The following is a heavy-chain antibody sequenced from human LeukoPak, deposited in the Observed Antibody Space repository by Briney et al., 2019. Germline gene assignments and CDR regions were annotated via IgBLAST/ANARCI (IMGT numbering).Heavy chain of an antibody. CDR1: GYTFIDYY. CDR3: ARGVGGY. D-gene: IGHD3-16*01. CDR2: MNPNSGNT. V-gene: IGHV1-8*03. J-gene: IGHJ4*02. Sequence: ASVKVSCKASGYTFIDYYMHWVRQAPGQGLEWMGWMNPNSGNTGYAQKFQGRVTITRDTSISAVYMELSSLRSEDTAVYYCARGVGGYWGQGTLVTVSS.